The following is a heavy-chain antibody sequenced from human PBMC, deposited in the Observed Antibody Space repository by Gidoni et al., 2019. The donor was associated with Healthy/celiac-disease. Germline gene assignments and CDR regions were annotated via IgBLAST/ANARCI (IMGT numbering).Heavy chain of an antibody. CDR1: GFTVSSNY. V-gene: IGHV3-53*04. D-gene: IGHD1-7*01. CDR3: ARKRELGA. J-gene: IGHJ4*02. CDR2: IYSGGST. Sequence: EVQLVESGGGVVQHGGSMRLSWAASGFTVSSNYMSWVRQAPGKGMEWVSVIYSGGSTYYADSVKGRFPISRHNSKNTLYLQMNSLRAEDTAVYYCARKRELGAWGQGTLVTVSS.